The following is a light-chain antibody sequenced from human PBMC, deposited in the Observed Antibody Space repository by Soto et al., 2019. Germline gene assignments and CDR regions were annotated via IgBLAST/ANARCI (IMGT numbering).Light chain of an antibody. CDR3: QQRINWRLT. CDR2: DES. J-gene: IGKJ4*02. Sequence: EIVLTQPPATLSSSPGEISTLSCRASQSGSSYLAWYQQKPGQAPRLLIDDESNRATGIPPRFSGSVSGTDFPLTRRSLEPEDFAVDYYQQRINWRLTFGGGTNVQI. V-gene: IGKV3-11*01. CDR1: QSGSSY.